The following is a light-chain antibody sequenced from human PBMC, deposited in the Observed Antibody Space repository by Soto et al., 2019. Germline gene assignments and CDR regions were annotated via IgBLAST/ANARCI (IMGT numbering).Light chain of an antibody. J-gene: IGKJ2*01. CDR2: GAS. CDR1: QSVSSRY. Sequence: ETVLTQSPGTLSLSPGERATLSCRASQSVSSRYLAWYQQKPGQAPRLLIYGASSRATGIPDRFSGSGSGTEFTLTISRQEPEDFAVYYCQQYITSPPMYTFGQGTKLEIK. CDR3: QQYITSPPMYT. V-gene: IGKV3-20*01.